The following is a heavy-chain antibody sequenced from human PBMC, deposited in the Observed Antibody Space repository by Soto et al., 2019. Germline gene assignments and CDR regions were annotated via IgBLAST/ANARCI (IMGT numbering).Heavy chain of an antibody. D-gene: IGHD3-10*01. CDR2: ISSSGSTI. Sequence: GGSLRLSCAASGFTFSDYYMSWIRQAPGKGLEWVSYISSSGSTIYYADSVKGRFIISRDNAKNSLYLQMNSLRAEDTAVYYCARARGWAVQNAIDYWGQGTLVTVSS. J-gene: IGHJ4*02. CDR3: ARARGWAVQNAIDY. CDR1: GFTFSDYY. V-gene: IGHV3-11*01.